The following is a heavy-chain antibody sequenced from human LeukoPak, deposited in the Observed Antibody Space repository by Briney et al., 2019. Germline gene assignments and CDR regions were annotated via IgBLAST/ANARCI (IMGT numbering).Heavy chain of an antibody. D-gene: IGHD1-14*01. CDR2: IYYTGST. Sequence: SETLSLTCAVSGGSISTNNYYWGWIRRPPGKGLEWIGSIYYTGSTYYNPSLKSRVTVSLDTSKYQFSLKLTSVSAADTAIYYCARVYNPDFYYHMDVWGKGTTVTVSS. CDR3: ARVYNPDFYYHMDV. CDR1: GGSISTNNYY. V-gene: IGHV4-39*07. J-gene: IGHJ6*03.